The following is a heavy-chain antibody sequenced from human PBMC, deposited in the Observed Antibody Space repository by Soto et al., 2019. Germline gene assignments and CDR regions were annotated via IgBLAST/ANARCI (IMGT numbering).Heavy chain of an antibody. V-gene: IGHV1-18*04. CDR2: ISAYNGNT. J-gene: IGHJ5*02. CDR3: ARAGYSSSYWFDP. CDR1: CYTFTSYG. Sequence: SAKVSFKASCYTFTSYGISWVRQAPGQGLEWMGWISAYNGNTNYAQKLQGRVTMTTDTSTSTAYMELRSLRSDDTAVYYCARAGYSSSYWFDPWGQGTLVTVSS. D-gene: IGHD6-13*01.